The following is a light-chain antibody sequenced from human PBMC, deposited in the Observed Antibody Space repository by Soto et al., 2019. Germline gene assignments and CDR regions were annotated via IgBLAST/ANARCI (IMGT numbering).Light chain of an antibody. CDR1: QSVSSN. V-gene: IGKV3-15*01. CDR3: QQYNNWPPIT. J-gene: IGKJ5*01. CDR2: GAS. Sequence: DIVMTQSPLSLPVTPGEPASISFRSSQSVSSNLAWYQQKPGQAPRLLIYGASTRATGIPARFSGSGSGTEFTLTISSLQSEDFAVYYCQQYNNWPPITFGQGTRLEIK.